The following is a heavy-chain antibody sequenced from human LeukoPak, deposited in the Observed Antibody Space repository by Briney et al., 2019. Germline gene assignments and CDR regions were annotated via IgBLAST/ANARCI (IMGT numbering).Heavy chain of an antibody. Sequence: GGSPRLSCAASGFTFSSYKMNWVRQAPGKGLEWVSYISSSGSTIYYADSVKGRFTISRDNAKNSLYLQMNSLRAEDTAVYYCARVDSSSPGSNGMDVWGQGTTVTVSS. CDR3: ARVDSSSPGSNGMDV. D-gene: IGHD6-6*01. V-gene: IGHV3-48*03. CDR1: GFTFSSYK. CDR2: ISSSGSTI. J-gene: IGHJ6*02.